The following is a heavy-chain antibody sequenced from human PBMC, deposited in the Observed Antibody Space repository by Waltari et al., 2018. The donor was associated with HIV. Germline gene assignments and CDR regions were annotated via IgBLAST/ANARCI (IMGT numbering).Heavy chain of an antibody. D-gene: IGHD6-13*01. V-gene: IGHV2-70*04. J-gene: IGHJ4*02. Sequence: QVTLKESGPALVKPTQTLTLTCTFSGFSLSTSGMRVSWIRQPPGKALEWLARIDWDDDKFYSTSLKTRLTISKDTSKNQVVLKMTNMDPVDTATYYCARNSYSSSWYDYWGQGTLVTVSS. CDR3: ARNSYSSSWYDY. CDR2: IDWDDDK. CDR1: GFSLSTSGMR.